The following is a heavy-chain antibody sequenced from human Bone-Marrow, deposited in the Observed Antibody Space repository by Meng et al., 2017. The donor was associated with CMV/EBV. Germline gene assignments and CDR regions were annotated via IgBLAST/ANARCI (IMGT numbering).Heavy chain of an antibody. D-gene: IGHD3-16*01. CDR2: ISGSGGST. J-gene: IGHJ5*02. CDR3: AKPPGEGWFDP. V-gene: IGHV3-23*01. CDR1: GFTFSSYA. Sequence: GESLKISCAASGFTFSSYAMSWVRQAPGKGLEWVSAISGSGGSTYYADSVKGRFTISRDNSKNTPYLQMNSLRAEDTAVYYCAKPPGEGWFDPWGQGTLVTVSS.